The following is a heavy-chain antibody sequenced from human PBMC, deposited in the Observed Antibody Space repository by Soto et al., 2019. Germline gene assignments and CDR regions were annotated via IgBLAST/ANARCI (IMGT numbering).Heavy chain of an antibody. CDR1: GSTFSSYA. V-gene: IGHV1-69*01. Sequence: QVQLVQSGAEVKKPGSSVKVSCKASGSTFSSYAISWVRQAPGQGLEWMGGVIPIFGTANYAQKFQGRVTITADESTSTAYMELSSLRSEDTAVYYCARGSLCSGGSCYSDLAFDIWGQGTMVTVSS. J-gene: IGHJ3*02. D-gene: IGHD2-15*01. CDR2: VIPIFGTA. CDR3: ARGSLCSGGSCYSDLAFDI.